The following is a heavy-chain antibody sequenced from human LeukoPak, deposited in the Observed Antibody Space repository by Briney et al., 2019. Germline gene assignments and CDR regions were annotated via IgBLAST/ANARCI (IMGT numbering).Heavy chain of an antibody. CDR3: AREIGPIQLHLWGSAFDY. Sequence: GASVKVSCKASGYTFTNYYIHWVRQAPGQGLEWMGIINPCGRSTSYAQKFQGRVTMTRDTSTSTVYMELSSLRSEDTAVYYWAREIGPIQLHLWGSAFDYWGQGTLVTVSS. V-gene: IGHV1-46*01. CDR1: GYTFTNYY. J-gene: IGHJ4*02. D-gene: IGHD5-24*01. CDR2: INPCGRST.